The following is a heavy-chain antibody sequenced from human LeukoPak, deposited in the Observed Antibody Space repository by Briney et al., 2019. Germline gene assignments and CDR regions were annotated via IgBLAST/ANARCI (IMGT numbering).Heavy chain of an antibody. J-gene: IGHJ6*02. D-gene: IGHD3-3*01. CDR3: ARDPRFLEWAYGMDV. CDR1: GGSFSGYY. CDR2: INHSGST. V-gene: IGHV4-34*01. Sequence: SETLSLTCAVYGGSFSGYYWTWIRQPPGRGLEWIGEINHSGSTNYNPSLKSRVTISVDTSKNQFSLKLSSVTAADTAVYYCARDPRFLEWAYGMDVWGQGTTVTVSS.